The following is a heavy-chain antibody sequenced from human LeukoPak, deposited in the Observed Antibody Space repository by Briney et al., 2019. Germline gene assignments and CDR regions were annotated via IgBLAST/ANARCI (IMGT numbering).Heavy chain of an antibody. CDR1: GGSISSGSYY. J-gene: IGHJ6*03. CDR2: IYTSGST. Sequence: PSETLSPTCTVSGGSISSGSYYWSWIRQPAGKGLEWIGRIYTSGSTNYNSSLKSRVTISVDTSKNQFSLKLSSVTAADTAVYYCAREVEDYYYYYMDVWGKGTTVTVSS. V-gene: IGHV4-61*02. D-gene: IGHD2-15*01. CDR3: AREVEDYYYYYMDV.